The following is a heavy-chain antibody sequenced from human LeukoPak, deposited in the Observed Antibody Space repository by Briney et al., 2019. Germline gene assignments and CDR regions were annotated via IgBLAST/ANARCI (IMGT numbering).Heavy chain of an antibody. CDR2: IGIDSGNT. CDR3: AKDGAHLLRLDYYYMDV. J-gene: IGHJ6*03. CDR1: GFTFSDYS. D-gene: IGHD2-21*01. Sequence: QPGGSLRLSCAASGFTFSDYSMNWVRQAPGKGLEWISYIGIDSGNTNYADSVKGRFTISRDNSKNTLYLQMNSLRAEDTAVYYCAKDGAHLLRLDYYYMDVWGNGTTVTVSS. V-gene: IGHV3-48*04.